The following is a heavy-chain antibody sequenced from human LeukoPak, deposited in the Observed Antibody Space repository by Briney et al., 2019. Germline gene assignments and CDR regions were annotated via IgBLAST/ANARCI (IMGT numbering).Heavy chain of an antibody. CDR1: GFTFSSYG. J-gene: IGHJ4*02. Sequence: GGSLRLSCAASGFTFSSYGMSWVRQAPGKGLEWVSAISGSGGSTYYADSVKGRFTISRDNSKNTLYLQMDSLRAEDTAVYYCARVSSSWHYFDYWGQGTLVTVSS. CDR2: ISGSGGST. V-gene: IGHV3-23*01. D-gene: IGHD6-13*01. CDR3: ARVSSSWHYFDY.